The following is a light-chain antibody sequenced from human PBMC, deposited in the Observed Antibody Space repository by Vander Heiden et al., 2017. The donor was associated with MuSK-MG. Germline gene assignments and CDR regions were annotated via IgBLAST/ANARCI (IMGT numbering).Light chain of an antibody. CDR3: QQYNDGPPAYT. Sequence: DIVLTQSPATLSVSPGERVTLLCRASQSVSSSLAWYQQKPGQAPRLLIYGASTRATGIPARFSGSGSGTEFTLTISRLQSEDFAVYYCQQYNDGPPAYTFGQGTKLEIK. J-gene: IGKJ2*01. CDR1: QSVSSS. V-gene: IGKV3-15*01. CDR2: GAS.